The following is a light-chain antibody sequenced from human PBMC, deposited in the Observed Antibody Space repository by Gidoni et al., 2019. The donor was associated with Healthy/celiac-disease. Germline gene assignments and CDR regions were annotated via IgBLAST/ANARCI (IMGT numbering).Light chain of an antibody. CDR3: QQYNNWLHT. Sequence: EIVMTQSPATLSVSPGESITLSCRASQSVSTNLAWYQLKPGQAPRLLVYDASTRATAMLDRFSGSGSGTEFTLTISSLQSEDFAVYYCQQYNNWLHTFGQGTKLEIK. CDR2: DAS. J-gene: IGKJ2*01. CDR1: QSVSTN. V-gene: IGKV3-15*01.